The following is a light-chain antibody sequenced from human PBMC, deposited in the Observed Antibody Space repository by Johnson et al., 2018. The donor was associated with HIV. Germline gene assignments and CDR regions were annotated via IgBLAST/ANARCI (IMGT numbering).Light chain of an antibody. V-gene: IGLV1-51*01. CDR3: GTWDSSLSAGRA. CDR1: NSNIGSYY. J-gene: IGLJ1*01. Sequence: QSVLTQPPSVSAAPGQKVTISCSGSNSNIGSYYVSWYQHLPGTAPKLLIYDNTKRPSGIPDRFSGSKSDTSATLGITGLQTGDEADYYCGTWDSSLSAGRAFGTGTKVTVL. CDR2: DNT.